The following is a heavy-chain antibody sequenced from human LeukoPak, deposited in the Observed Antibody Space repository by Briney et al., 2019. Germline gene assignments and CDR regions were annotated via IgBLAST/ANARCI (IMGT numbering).Heavy chain of an antibody. Sequence: SETLSLTCTVSGGSISSGSYYWSWIRQPAGKGLEWIGRIYTSGSTNYNSSLKSRVTISVDTSKNQFSLKLSSVTAADTAVYCCARDGYNPFDYWGQGTLVTVSS. J-gene: IGHJ4*02. CDR2: IYTSGST. CDR3: ARDGYNPFDY. V-gene: IGHV4-61*02. CDR1: GGSISSGSYY. D-gene: IGHD5-24*01.